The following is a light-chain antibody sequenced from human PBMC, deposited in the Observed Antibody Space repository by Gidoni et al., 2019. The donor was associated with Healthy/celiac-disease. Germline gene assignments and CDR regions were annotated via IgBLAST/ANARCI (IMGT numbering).Light chain of an antibody. CDR2: AAS. CDR3: QQLNSYVFT. V-gene: IGKV1-9*01. CDR1: QGISSY. J-gene: IGKJ3*01. Sequence: DIQLTQSPSFLSASVGDRVTITCRASQGISSYLAWYQQKPGKAPKLLIYAASTLQSGVPSRFSGSGSGTDFTLTISSLQPEYFATYYCQQLNSYVFTFGPGTKVDIK.